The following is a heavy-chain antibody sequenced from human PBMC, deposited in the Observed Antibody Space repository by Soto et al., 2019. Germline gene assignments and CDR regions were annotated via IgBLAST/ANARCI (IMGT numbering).Heavy chain of an antibody. D-gene: IGHD3-10*01. J-gene: IGHJ5*02. Sequence: PSETLSLTCTVSGGSISSGGYYWSWIRQHPGKGLEWIGYIYYSGSTYYNPSLKSRVTISVDTSKNQFSLKLSSVTAADTAVYYCARDRGTMVRGVIITEYNWFDPWGQGTLATVSS. CDR1: GGSISSGGYY. V-gene: IGHV4-31*03. CDR2: IYYSGST. CDR3: ARDRGTMVRGVIITEYNWFDP.